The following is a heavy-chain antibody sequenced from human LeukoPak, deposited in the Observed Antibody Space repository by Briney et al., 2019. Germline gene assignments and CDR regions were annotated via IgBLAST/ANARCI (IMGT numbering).Heavy chain of an antibody. CDR3: ARGIGQLAAGWFDP. D-gene: IGHD6-6*01. Sequence: PSETLSLTCTLSGGSISSGTYYWGWLRQPPGKGLEWIGSIYYSGNTYYNPSLKSRVTISVDTSNNHFSLNLSSVTAADTAVYYCARGIGQLAAGWFDPWGQGTLVTVSS. CDR2: IYYSGNT. CDR1: GGSISSGTYY. J-gene: IGHJ5*02. V-gene: IGHV4-39*02.